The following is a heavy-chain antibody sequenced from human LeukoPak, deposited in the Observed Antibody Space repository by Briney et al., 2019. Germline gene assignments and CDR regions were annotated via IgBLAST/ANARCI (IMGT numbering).Heavy chain of an antibody. V-gene: IGHV3-30*18. CDR1: GFTFSSYG. D-gene: IGHD3-22*01. J-gene: IGHJ4*02. CDR3: AKGDLGTDVSMLVKVSDS. CDR2: ISYDGSDK. Sequence: GGSLRLSCAASGFTFSSYGIHWVRQAPGTGLEWVAVISYDGSDKFYAGSVKGRFTISRDNSKNTLFLQMNSLRPEDTAVYYCAKGDLGTDVSMLVKVSDSWGQGTLVTVSS.